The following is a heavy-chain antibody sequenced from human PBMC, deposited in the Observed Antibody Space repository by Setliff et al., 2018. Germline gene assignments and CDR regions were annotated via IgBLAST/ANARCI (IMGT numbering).Heavy chain of an antibody. CDR1: GGSLTSRY. Sequence: SETLSLTCTVSGGSLTSRYWSWIRQPPGKGLEWIGYIYYSGSTNYNPSLKSRVTMALDTTKNQISQKLSSVTAADTAVYYCARGSGYYKNWFAPWGQGTLVTVSS. J-gene: IGHJ5*02. CDR2: IYYSGST. D-gene: IGHD3-9*01. CDR3: ARGSGYYKNWFAP. V-gene: IGHV4-59*01.